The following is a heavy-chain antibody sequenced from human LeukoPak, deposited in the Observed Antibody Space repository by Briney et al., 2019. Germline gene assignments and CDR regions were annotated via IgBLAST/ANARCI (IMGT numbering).Heavy chain of an antibody. J-gene: IGHJ6*02. D-gene: IGHD3-22*01. Sequence: PGRSLRLSCAASGFTFSSYGMHWVRQAPGKGLEWVAVIWYDGSNKYYADSVKGRFTISRDNSKNTLYLQMNSLRAEDTAVYYCARDPMYYYDSSGYSQYYYYYYGMDDWGQGTTVTVSS. CDR2: IWYDGSNK. CDR3: ARDPMYYYDSSGYSQYYYYYYGMDD. V-gene: IGHV3-33*01. CDR1: GFTFSSYG.